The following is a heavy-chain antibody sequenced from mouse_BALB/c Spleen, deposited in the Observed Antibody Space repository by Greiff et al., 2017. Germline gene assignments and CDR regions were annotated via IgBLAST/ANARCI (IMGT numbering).Heavy chain of an antibody. CDR3: ARGAYWRHYAMDY. Sequence: ESGPGLVKPSQSLSLTCSVTGYSITSGYYWNWIRQFPGNKLEWMGYISYDGSNNYNPSLKNRISITRDTSKNQFFLKLNSVTTEDTATYYCARGAYWRHYAMDYWGQGTSVTVSS. CDR2: ISYDGSN. CDR1: GYSITSGYY. D-gene: IGHD2-10*01. J-gene: IGHJ4*01. V-gene: IGHV3-6*02.